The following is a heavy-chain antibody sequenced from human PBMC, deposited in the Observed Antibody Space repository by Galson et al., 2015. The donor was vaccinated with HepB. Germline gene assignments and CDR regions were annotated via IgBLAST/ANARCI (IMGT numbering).Heavy chain of an antibody. V-gene: IGHV1-69*04. J-gene: IGHJ6*02. CDR1: GGTFSSYT. D-gene: IGHD2-15*01. CDR2: IIPILGIA. CDR3: AREGGRRLFGGGRDYYGMDV. Sequence: SVKVSCKASGGTFSSYTISWVRQAPGQGLEWMGRIIPILGIANYAQKFQGRVTITADKSTSTAYMELSSLRSEDTAVYYCAREGGRRLFGGGRDYYGMDVWGQGTTVTVSS.